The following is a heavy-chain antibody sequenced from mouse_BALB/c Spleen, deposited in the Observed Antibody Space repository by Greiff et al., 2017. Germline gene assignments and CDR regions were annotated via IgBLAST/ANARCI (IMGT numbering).Heavy chain of an antibody. CDR2: LSNLAYSI. Sequence: EVQVVESGGGLVQPGGSRKLSCAASGFTFSDYGMAWVRQAPGKGPEWVAFLSNLAYSIYYADTVTGRFTFSRENAKNTLYLEMSSLRSEDTAMYYCARDYGPYYAMDYWGQGTSVTVSS. CDR3: ARDYGPYYAMDY. D-gene: IGHD1-2*01. V-gene: IGHV5-15*02. J-gene: IGHJ4*01. CDR1: GFTFSDYG.